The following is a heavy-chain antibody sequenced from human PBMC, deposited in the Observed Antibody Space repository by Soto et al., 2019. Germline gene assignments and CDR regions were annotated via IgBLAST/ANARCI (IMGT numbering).Heavy chain of an antibody. CDR3: ARPLRDRNFYHGLAV. CDR1: GYSFTSYF. D-gene: IGHD3-22*01. Sequence: ASVKVSCKASGYSFTSYFMHWVRQAPGQGLEWMGIVNPSGGSTTYAQKFQGRVTISADESTTTAYLELSSLRSADTAVYFCARPLRDRNFYHGLAVWGQGTTVTVSS. CDR2: VNPSGGST. V-gene: IGHV1-46*01. J-gene: IGHJ6*02.